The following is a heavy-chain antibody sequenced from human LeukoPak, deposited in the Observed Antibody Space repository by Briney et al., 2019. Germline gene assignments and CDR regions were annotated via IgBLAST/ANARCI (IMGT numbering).Heavy chain of an antibody. CDR1: GGSISSSSYY. CDR3: ARVYSSGWDTGFDP. V-gene: IGHV4-39*07. D-gene: IGHD6-19*01. CDR2: IYYSGST. J-gene: IGHJ5*02. Sequence: SETLSLTCTVSGGSISSSSYYWGWIRQPPGKGLEWIGSIYYSGSTYYNPSLKSRVTISVDTSKNQFSLKLSSVTAADTAVYYCARVYSSGWDTGFDPWGQGTLVTVSS.